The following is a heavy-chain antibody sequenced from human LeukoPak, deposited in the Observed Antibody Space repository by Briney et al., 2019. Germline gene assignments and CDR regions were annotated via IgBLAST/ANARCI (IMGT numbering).Heavy chain of an antibody. J-gene: IGHJ4*02. CDR1: GFTFSSHW. CDR2: IKPDGSEK. D-gene: IGHD3-16*01. Sequence: GGSLRLSCAASGFTFSSHWMSWVRQAPGKGLEWVANIKPDGSEKYPVDSVKGRFTVTRDNARNTLYPQMSRLRDDDSAVYYCARAPAFGTVDYWGQGTLVTVSS. CDR3: ARAPAFGTVDY. V-gene: IGHV3-7*01.